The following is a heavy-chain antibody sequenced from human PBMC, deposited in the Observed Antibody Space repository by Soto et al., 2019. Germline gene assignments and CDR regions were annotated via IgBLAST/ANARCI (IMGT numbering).Heavy chain of an antibody. CDR2: VSTYNGNT. D-gene: IGHD6-19*01. CDR1: GYIFTSYG. CDR3: ARYNGQWLVSD. Sequence: QVQLVQSGAEVKKPGTSVKVSCKASGYIFTSYGISWVRQAPGQGLEWVGRVSTYNGNTKYAQRNQGRVTMTIVTAASIAYMELRSFRSDDAAVYYCARYNGQWLVSDWGQGTLVTVSS. J-gene: IGHJ1*01. V-gene: IGHV1-18*01.